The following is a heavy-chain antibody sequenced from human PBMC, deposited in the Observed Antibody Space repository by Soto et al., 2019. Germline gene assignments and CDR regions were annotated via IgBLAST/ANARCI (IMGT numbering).Heavy chain of an antibody. D-gene: IGHD3-3*01. CDR3: AREGLRLGPMDV. CDR2: INPKSGGT. V-gene: IGHV1-2*02. J-gene: IGHJ6*02. CDR1: GYTFTGYY. Sequence: ASVKVSCKASGYTFTGYYMHWVRQAAGQGLEGMGWINPKSGGTNYAQKFQGTVTMTRDTSISTAYMELSRLRSDDTAVYYCAREGLRLGPMDVWGQGTPVTVSS.